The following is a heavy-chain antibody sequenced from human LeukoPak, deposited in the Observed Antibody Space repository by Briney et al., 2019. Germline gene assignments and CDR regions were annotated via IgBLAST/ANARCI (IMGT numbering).Heavy chain of an antibody. Sequence: GGSLRLSCAASGFTFSSYAMSWVRQAPGKGLEWVSAISGSGGSTYYADSVKGRFTISRDNSKNTLYLQMNSLRAEDTAVYYCAKDLGSYYYDSSGYPTYYFDYWGQGTLVTVSS. CDR2: ISGSGGST. CDR3: AKDLGSYYYDSSGYPTYYFDY. V-gene: IGHV3-23*01. D-gene: IGHD3-22*01. J-gene: IGHJ4*02. CDR1: GFTFSSYA.